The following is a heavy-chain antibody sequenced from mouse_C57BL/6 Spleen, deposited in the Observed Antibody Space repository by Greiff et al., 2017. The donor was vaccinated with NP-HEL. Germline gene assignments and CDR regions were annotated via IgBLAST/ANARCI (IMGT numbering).Heavy chain of an antibody. V-gene: IGHV1-82*01. CDR1: GYAFSSSW. CDR2: IYPGDGDT. Sequence: VKLMESGPELVKPGASVKISCKASGYAFSSSWMNWVKQRPGKGLEWIGRIYPGDGDTNYNGKFKGKATLTADKSSSTAYMQLSSLTSEDSAVYFCAIITTVVDYFDYWGQVTTLTVSS. J-gene: IGHJ2*01. CDR3: AIITTVVDYFDY. D-gene: IGHD1-1*01.